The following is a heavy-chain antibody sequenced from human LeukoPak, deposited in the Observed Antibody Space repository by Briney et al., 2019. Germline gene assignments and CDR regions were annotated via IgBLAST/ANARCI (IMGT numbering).Heavy chain of an antibody. CDR1: GFTLSSNY. V-gene: IGHV3-66*02. CDR3: GLRWVY. Sequence: GGSLRLSCAASGFTLSSNYMSWVRQAPGKGLEWVSVIYSGGSTYYADSVKGRFTISRDNSKNTLYLQMNSLRAEDTAAYYCGLRWVYWGQGTLVTVSS. CDR2: IYSGGST. J-gene: IGHJ4*02. D-gene: IGHD3-16*01.